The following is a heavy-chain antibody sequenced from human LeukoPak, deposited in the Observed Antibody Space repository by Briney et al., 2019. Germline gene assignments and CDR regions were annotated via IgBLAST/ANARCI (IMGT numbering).Heavy chain of an antibody. CDR2: IYYSGST. Sequence: SETLSLTCTVSGGSISSYYWSWIRQPPGKGPEWSGYIYYSGSTNYNPSLKSRVTISVDTSKNQVSLKLSSVTAADTAVYYCARENLRGDDAFDIWGQGTMVTVSS. V-gene: IGHV4-59*01. D-gene: IGHD3-10*01. CDR3: ARENLRGDDAFDI. CDR1: GGSISSYY. J-gene: IGHJ3*02.